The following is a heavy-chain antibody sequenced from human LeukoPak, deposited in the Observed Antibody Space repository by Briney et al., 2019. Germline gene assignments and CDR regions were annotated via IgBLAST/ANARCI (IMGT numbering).Heavy chain of an antibody. J-gene: IGHJ4*02. CDR3: ARDVGSGGGTFPTYHFDF. CDR1: GGSISSYY. D-gene: IGHD3-10*01. Sequence: SETLSLTCTVSGGSISSYYWDWIRQPAGKGREWIGGIYSSGDTNYNPSLKSRVTMSVDTSKNQFSLRLSSLTAADTAVYYCARDVGSGGGTFPTYHFDFWGQGTLVTVSS. CDR2: IYSSGDT. V-gene: IGHV4-4*07.